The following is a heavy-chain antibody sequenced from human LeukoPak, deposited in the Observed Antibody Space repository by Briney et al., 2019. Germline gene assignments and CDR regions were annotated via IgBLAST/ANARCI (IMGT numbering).Heavy chain of an antibody. D-gene: IGHD6-19*01. V-gene: IGHV4-39*01. Sequence: SETLSLTCTVSGGSISSSSYYWGWIRQPPGKGLEWIGSIYYSGSTYYNPSLKSRVTISVDTSKNQFSLKLSSVTAADTAVYYCARHSSGWTTPGAFDIWGQGTMVTVSS. J-gene: IGHJ3*02. CDR3: ARHSSGWTTPGAFDI. CDR2: IYYSGST. CDR1: GGSISSSSYY.